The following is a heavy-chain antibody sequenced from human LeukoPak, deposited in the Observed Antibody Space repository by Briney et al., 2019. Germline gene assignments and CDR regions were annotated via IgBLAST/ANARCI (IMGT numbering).Heavy chain of an antibody. CDR2: IYSTGDR. V-gene: IGHV4-59*08. Sequence: SETLSLTCTVSGGSISDFYGSWIRQPPGNGLEWIAYIYSTGDRNYNPSLKSRVTISVDTSRNQFSLQMNSLTAADTAVYYCARQPIGRYGFDVWGQGTTVTVSS. CDR3: ARQPIGRYGFDV. D-gene: IGHD1-26*01. J-gene: IGHJ3*01. CDR1: GGSISDFY.